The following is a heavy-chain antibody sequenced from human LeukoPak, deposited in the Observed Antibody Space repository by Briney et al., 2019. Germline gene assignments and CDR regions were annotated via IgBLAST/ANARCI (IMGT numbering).Heavy chain of an antibody. V-gene: IGHV3-7*01. CDR1: GFTFSSYW. Sequence: GGSLRLSCAASGFTFSSYWMSWVRQAPGKGLEWVANIKQDGSEKYYVDSVKGRFTISRDNAKNSLYLQMNSLRAEDTAVYYCARENYYDSSGYTPDFDYWGQRTLVTVSS. J-gene: IGHJ4*02. D-gene: IGHD3-22*01. CDR3: ARENYYDSSGYTPDFDY. CDR2: IKQDGSEK.